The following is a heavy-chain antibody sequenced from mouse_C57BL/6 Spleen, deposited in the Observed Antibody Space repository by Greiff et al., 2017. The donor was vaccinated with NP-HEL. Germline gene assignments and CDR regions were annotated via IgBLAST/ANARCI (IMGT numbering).Heavy chain of an antibody. CDR2: ISYDGSN. J-gene: IGHJ3*01. CDR1: GYSITSGYY. Sequence: EVQVVESGPGLVKPSQSLSLTCSVTGYSITSGYYWNWIRQFPGNKLEWMGYISYDGSNNYNPSLKNRISITRDTSKNQFFLKLNSVTTEDTATYYCAREGTGTNWFAYWGQGTLVTVSA. D-gene: IGHD4-1*01. CDR3: AREGTGTNWFAY. V-gene: IGHV3-6*01.